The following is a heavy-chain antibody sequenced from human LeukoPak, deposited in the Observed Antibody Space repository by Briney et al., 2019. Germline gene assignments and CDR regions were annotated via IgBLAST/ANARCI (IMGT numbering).Heavy chain of an antibody. Sequence: ASVKVSCKVSGYTLTELSMHWVRQAPGKGLEWMGGFDPEDGETIYAQEFQGRVTMTEDTSTDTAYMELSSLRSEDTAVYYCATSSSSKFYYYYYGMDVWGQGTTVTVSS. CDR3: ATSSSSKFYYYYYGMDV. V-gene: IGHV1-24*01. CDR1: GYTLTELS. J-gene: IGHJ6*02. D-gene: IGHD6-6*01. CDR2: FDPEDGET.